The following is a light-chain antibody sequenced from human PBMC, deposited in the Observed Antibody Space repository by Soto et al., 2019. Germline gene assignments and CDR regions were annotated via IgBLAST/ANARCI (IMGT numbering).Light chain of an antibody. Sequence: DIQMTQSPSTLSASVGDRVTITCRARQTISSWLAWYQQNPGKAPKLLIYDASNLESGVPSRVSGSGSGTEFTLTISSLQPDDFATYYCQQYNDYYSFGQGTKVEIK. CDR1: QTISSW. J-gene: IGKJ2*03. CDR3: QQYNDYYS. V-gene: IGKV1-5*01. CDR2: DAS.